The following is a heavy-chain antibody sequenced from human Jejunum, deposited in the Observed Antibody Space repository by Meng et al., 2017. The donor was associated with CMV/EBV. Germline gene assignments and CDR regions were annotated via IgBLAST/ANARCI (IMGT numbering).Heavy chain of an antibody. CDR1: SYT. J-gene: IGHJ4*02. D-gene: IGHD2-2*01. CDR2: SSSSSSSR. CDR3: ARGAVDCSSTSCFSGFFDL. V-gene: IGHV3-21*06. Sequence: SYTMNWVRQAPGKGLEWVSSSSSSSSSRNYADSVKGRFTISRDNAGNSLDLQMNSLRAEDTAVYYCARGAVDCSSTSCFSGFFDLWGQGTLVTVSS.